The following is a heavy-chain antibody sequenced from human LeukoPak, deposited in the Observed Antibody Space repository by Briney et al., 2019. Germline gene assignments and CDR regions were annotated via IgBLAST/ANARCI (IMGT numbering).Heavy chain of an antibody. D-gene: IGHD6-13*01. CDR3: AKDPFSGSWYTGPFED. CDR2: ISSSSSYI. J-gene: IGHJ4*02. V-gene: IGHV3-21*04. CDR1: GFTFSSYS. Sequence: PGGSLRLSCAASGFTFSSYSMNWVRQAPGKGLEWVSSISSSSSYIYYADSVKGRFTISRDNSKNTLYLQMNSLRAEDTAVYYCAKDPFSGSWYTGPFEDWGQGTLVTVSS.